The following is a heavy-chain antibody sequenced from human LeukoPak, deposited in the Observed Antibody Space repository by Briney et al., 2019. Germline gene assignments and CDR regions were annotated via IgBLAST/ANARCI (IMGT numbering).Heavy chain of an antibody. CDR1: GGSISTYY. CDR3: AREYYYDSSGYYPPHAFDI. CDR2: INYSGRT. J-gene: IGHJ3*02. V-gene: IGHV4-59*01. D-gene: IGHD3-22*01. Sequence: AETLSLTCTVSGGSISTYYWSWIRQPPGKGLEWIGYINYSGRTNYNPSLKSRVTISVDTSKKQFSLKLSSVTAADTAVYYCAREYYYDSSGYYPPHAFDIWGRGTMVTVSS.